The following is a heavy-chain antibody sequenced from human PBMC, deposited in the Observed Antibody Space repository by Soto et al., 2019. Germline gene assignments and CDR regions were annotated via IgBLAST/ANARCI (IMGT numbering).Heavy chain of an antibody. CDR1: GYTFTGYY. CDR2: INPNSGGT. D-gene: IGHD2-2*01. V-gene: IGHV1-2*04. J-gene: IGHJ5*02. CDR3: ARDGRYCSSSSCPRGNNWFDP. Sequence: ASVKVSCKASGYTFTGYYMHWVRQAPGQGLEWMGWINPNSGGTNYAQKFQGWVTMTRDTSISTAYMELSRRRSDDTAVYYCARDGRYCSSSSCPRGNNWFDPWGQGTLVTVSS.